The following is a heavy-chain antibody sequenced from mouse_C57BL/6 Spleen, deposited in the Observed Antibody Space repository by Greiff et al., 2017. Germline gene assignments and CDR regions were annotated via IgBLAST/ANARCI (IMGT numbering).Heavy chain of an antibody. CDR3: ARDYDYDEDFDY. Sequence: QVQLKESGPELVKPGASVKISCKASGYAFSSSWMNWVKQRPGKGLEWIGRIYPGDGDTNYNGKFKGKATLTADKSSSTAYMQLSSLTSEDSAVYCCARDYDYDEDFDYWGQGTTLTVAS. V-gene: IGHV1-82*01. CDR2: IYPGDGDT. J-gene: IGHJ2*01. D-gene: IGHD2-4*01. CDR1: GYAFSSSW.